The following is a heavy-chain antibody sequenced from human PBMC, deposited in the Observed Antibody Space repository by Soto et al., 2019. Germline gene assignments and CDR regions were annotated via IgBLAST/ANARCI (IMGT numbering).Heavy chain of an antibody. V-gene: IGHV1-69*10. CDR3: ARGRTAYYGMDV. CDR2: IIPILGIA. Sequence: QVQLVQSGAEVKKPGASVKVSCKASGYTFTSYGISWVRQAPGQGLEWMGWIIPILGIANYAQKFQGRVTITADKSTSTAYMELSSLRSEDTAVYYCARGRTAYYGMDVWGQGTTVTVSS. CDR1: GYTFTSYG. J-gene: IGHJ6*02.